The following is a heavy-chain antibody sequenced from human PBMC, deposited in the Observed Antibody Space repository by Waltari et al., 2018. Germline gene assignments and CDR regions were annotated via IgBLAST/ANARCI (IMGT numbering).Heavy chain of an antibody. V-gene: IGHV1-24*01. J-gene: IGHJ6*02. Sequence: QVQLVQSGAEVKKPGASVKVSCKVSGYTLTELSMHWVRQAPGKGLEWMGGFDPEVGETIYAQKSQGRVTMTEDTSTDTAYMELSSLRSEDTAVYYCATFPSVGWEKFYGMDVWGQGTTVTVSS. D-gene: IGHD1-26*01. CDR1: GYTLTELS. CDR3: ATFPSVGWEKFYGMDV. CDR2: FDPEVGET.